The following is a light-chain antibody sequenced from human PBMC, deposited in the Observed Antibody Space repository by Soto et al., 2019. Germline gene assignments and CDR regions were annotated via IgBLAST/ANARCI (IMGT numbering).Light chain of an antibody. CDR3: QQANSFPPIT. V-gene: IGKV1-5*02. Sequence: DIQMPQSPSTLSASVGGTVTIICRASQSISNWLAWYQQKPGKAPNLLIYDASIFESGVPSRFSGSGSGTDFTLTIRSLQPEDFATYYCQQANSFPPITFGQGTRLEIK. J-gene: IGKJ5*01. CDR2: DAS. CDR1: QSISNW.